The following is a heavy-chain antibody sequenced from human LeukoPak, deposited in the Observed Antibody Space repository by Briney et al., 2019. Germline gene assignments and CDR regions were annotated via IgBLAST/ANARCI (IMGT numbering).Heavy chain of an antibody. CDR1: GFSFSSFK. CDR2: ISNRDKDT. Sequence: GGSLRLSCAASGFSFSSFKMTWVRQAPGKGPEWVSYISNRDKDTNYADSVKGRFTISRDNAKNSLYLQMNSLRAEDTAVYYCAREGLGYGDFDYWGQGTLVTVSS. CDR3: AREGLGYGDFDY. J-gene: IGHJ4*02. V-gene: IGHV3-48*03. D-gene: IGHD5-18*01.